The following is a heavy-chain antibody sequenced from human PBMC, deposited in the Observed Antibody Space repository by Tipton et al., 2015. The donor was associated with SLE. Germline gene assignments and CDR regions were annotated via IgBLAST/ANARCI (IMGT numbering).Heavy chain of an antibody. Sequence: QLVQSGAEVKKPGASVKVSCKASGYSFNSYDISWVRQATGQGPEWMGWMSPNNGYTDYAQKFEGRVTMTTDTSTGTAYMELRSLRSADTAVYYCARANRGDAFDIWGQGTMVTVSS. J-gene: IGHJ3*02. CDR1: GYSFNSYD. V-gene: IGHV1-18*01. D-gene: IGHD2/OR15-2a*01. CDR3: ARANRGDAFDI. CDR2: MSPNNGYT.